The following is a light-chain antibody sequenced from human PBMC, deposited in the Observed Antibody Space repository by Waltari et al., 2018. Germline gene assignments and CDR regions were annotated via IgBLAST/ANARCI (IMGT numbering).Light chain of an antibody. CDR1: SSDVGGYKY. Sequence: QSALTQPASVSGSPGQSITISCTGTSSDVGGYKYVSWYQQHPGKAPNLMIYEVSNRPSGVSKRFPGSKPGNTASLTISGLQAEDEADYYCYSYTSSNTGVFGGGTKLTVL. CDR3: YSYTSSNTGV. V-gene: IGLV2-14*01. CDR2: EVS. J-gene: IGLJ3*02.